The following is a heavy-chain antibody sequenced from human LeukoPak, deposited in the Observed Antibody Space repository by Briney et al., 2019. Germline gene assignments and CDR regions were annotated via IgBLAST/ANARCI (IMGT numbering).Heavy chain of an antibody. V-gene: IGHV3-7*04. D-gene: IGHD6-19*01. CDR1: GFTFSTYW. J-gene: IGHJ4*02. Sequence: GGSLRLSCAASGFTFSTYWMTWVRQAPGKGLEWVASIKEDGIDKYYVDSVKGRFTISRDSAKNSLFLQMNSLRAEDTAVYYCARDQWRLFDYWGQGTLVSVSS. CDR2: IKEDGIDK. CDR3: ARDQWRLFDY.